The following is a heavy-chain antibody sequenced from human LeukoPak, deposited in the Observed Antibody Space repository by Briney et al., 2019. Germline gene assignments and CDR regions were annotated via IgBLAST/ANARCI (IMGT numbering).Heavy chain of an antibody. CDR3: ARANFLYCSSTTCLFGY. V-gene: IGHV1-2*02. CDR2: INPNDGDT. Sequence: ASVKVSCKASGYTFTDYYMHWVRQAPGQGFEWMGWINPNDGDTNYAQKFQGRVTMTRDTSISTAHMEVSRLRSDDMAVYYCARANFLYCSSTTCLFGYWGQGTLVTVSS. D-gene: IGHD2-2*01. J-gene: IGHJ4*02. CDR1: GYTFTDYY.